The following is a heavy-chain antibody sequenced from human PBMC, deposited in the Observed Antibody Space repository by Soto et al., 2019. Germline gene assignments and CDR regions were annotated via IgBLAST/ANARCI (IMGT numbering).Heavy chain of an antibody. V-gene: IGHV3-21*01. CDR1: GFTFSSYS. Sequence: GGSLRLSCAASGFTFSSYSMNWVRQAPGKGLEWVSSIGSSRSYIYYSDSVKGRFTISRDNAKNSLYLQMNSLRAEDTAVYYCARDKQWLRFDYWGQGTLVTVSS. D-gene: IGHD6-19*01. CDR3: ARDKQWLRFDY. CDR2: IGSSRSYI. J-gene: IGHJ4*02.